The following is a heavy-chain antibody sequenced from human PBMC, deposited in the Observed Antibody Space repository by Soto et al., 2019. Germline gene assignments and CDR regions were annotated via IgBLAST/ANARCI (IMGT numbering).Heavy chain of an antibody. V-gene: IGHV1-46*01. Sequence: ASVKVSCKASGYTFTSYYMHWVRQAPGQGLEWMGIINPSGGSTSYAQKFQGRVTMTRDTSTSTVYMELSSLRSEDTAVYYCARDRGRGYGATPWDNWGQETLLTVSA. CDR1: GYTFTSYY. CDR2: INPSGGST. J-gene: IGHJ4*02. D-gene: IGHD5-12*01. CDR3: ARDRGRGYGATPWDN.